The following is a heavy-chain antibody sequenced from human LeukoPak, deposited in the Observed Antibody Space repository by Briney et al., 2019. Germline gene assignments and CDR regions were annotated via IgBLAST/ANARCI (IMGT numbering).Heavy chain of an antibody. CDR2: ISTDGNNT. D-gene: IGHD6-6*01. CDR1: GFTFSAYW. CDR3: VREYTSSSGRSFDC. J-gene: IGHJ4*02. V-gene: IGHV3-74*01. Sequence: GGSLRLSCAASGFTFSAYWMHWVRQVPGKGLVWVSRISTDGNNTNYADSVKGRFTISRDNAKNTLYLQMNSLRAEDTAVYYCVREYTSSSGRSFDCWGQGTLVTVSS.